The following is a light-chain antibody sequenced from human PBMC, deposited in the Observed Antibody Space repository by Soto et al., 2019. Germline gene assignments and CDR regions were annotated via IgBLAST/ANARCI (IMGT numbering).Light chain of an antibody. CDR2: GAS. Sequence: EIVLTQSPGTLSLSPGERATLSCSASQSVSSSYLAWYQHKAGQAPRLLIYGASTRATGIPDRFSGSGSGTDFTLAINRLEPEDYAVYYYQQYGSSLITFGGGTKVDIK. V-gene: IGKV3-20*01. CDR1: QSVSSSY. J-gene: IGKJ4*01. CDR3: QQYGSSLIT.